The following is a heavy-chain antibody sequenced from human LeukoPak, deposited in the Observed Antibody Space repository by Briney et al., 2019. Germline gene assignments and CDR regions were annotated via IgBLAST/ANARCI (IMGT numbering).Heavy chain of an antibody. D-gene: IGHD6-13*01. CDR3: AIAAAGISSPIDY. V-gene: IGHV3-48*03. Sequence: PGGSLRLSCAASGFTFSSYEMNWVRQAPGKGLEWVSYISSSGSTIYYADSVKGRFTISRDNAKNSLYLQMNSLRAEDTAVYYCAIAAAGISSPIDYWGQGTLVTVSS. CDR2: ISSSGSTI. J-gene: IGHJ4*02. CDR1: GFTFSSYE.